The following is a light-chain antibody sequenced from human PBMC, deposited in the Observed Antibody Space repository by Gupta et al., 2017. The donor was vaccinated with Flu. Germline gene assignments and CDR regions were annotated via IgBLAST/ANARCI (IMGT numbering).Light chain of an antibody. CDR2: LEGSGTY. J-gene: IGLJ1*01. V-gene: IGLV4-60*03. CDR3: ETWGSATYV. CDR1: SGHNTYI. Sequence: QPVLTQSSSASASLGSSVRLTSTLSSGHNTYIIAWHQQQPGKAPRFLMKLEGSGTYKRGSGVPDRFSGSSSGADRYLTISNLQSEDEADYYCETWGSATYVFGTGTKVTVL.